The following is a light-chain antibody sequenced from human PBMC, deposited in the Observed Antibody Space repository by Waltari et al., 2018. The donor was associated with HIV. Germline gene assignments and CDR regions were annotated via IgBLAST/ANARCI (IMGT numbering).Light chain of an antibody. J-gene: IGLJ1*01. CDR1: SSDVGGYNY. CDR3: SSYTSSSTHV. V-gene: IGLV2-14*03. Sequence: QSALTQPASVSASPGQSITISCTGPSSDVGGYNYVSWYRQPPGEAPNVIIYEVNRRPSGVSNRFTASKSGNTASLAISGLQPEDEADYFCSSYTSSSTHVFGPGTKVTVL. CDR2: EVN.